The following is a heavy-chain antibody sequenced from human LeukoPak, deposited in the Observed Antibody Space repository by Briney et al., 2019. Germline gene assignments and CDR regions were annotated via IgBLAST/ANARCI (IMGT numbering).Heavy chain of an antibody. J-gene: IGHJ4*02. D-gene: IGHD2-2*01. CDR2: ISAYNGNT. Sequence: ASVKVSCKASGYTFTSYGISWVRQAPGQGLEWMGWISAYNGNTNYAQKFQGRVTITADESTSTAYMELSSLRSEDTAVYYCARGVVPAALDYWGQGTLVTVSS. CDR3: ARGVVPAALDY. CDR1: GYTFTSYG. V-gene: IGHV1-18*01.